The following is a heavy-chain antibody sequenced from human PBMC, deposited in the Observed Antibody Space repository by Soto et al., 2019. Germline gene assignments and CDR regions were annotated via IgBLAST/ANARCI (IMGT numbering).Heavy chain of an antibody. CDR1: GYTFTSYD. D-gene: IGHD1-1*01. CDR2: MNPNSGDT. CDR3: AGNPATTGDFDY. J-gene: IGHJ4*02. Sequence: ASVKVSCKASGYTFTSYDINWVRQATGQGLEWMGWMNPNSGDTGYAQKFQGRVTMTRDTSISTAYMELSSLRSEDTAVYYCAGNPATTGDFDYWGQGTLVTVSS. V-gene: IGHV1-8*01.